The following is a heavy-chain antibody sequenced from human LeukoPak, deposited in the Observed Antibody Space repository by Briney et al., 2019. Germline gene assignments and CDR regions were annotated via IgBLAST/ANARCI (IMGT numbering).Heavy chain of an antibody. Sequence: GGSLRLSCAASGFIFTNYAFNWVRQAPGKELEWVAVISAVDGSDGATYHADSVKGRFTISRDNSKNIVFLQMNSLRDDDTAVYYCTKGRGTFWSGLISDSWGQGTLVTVSS. V-gene: IGHV3-23*01. CDR1: GFIFTNYA. D-gene: IGHD3-3*01. J-gene: IGHJ5*01. CDR3: TKGRGTFWSGLISDS. CDR2: ISAVDGSDGAT.